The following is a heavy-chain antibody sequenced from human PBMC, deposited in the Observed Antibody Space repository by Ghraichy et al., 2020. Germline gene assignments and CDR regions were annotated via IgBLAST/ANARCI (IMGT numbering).Heavy chain of an antibody. CDR3: ARDSPKSIAARPRLFRY. D-gene: IGHD6-6*01. Sequence: GGSLRLSCAASGFTFSDYYMSWIRQAPGKGLEWVSYISSSGSTIYYADSVKGRFTISRDNAKNSLYLQMNSLRAEDTAVYYCARDSPKSIAARPRLFRYWGQGTLVTVSS. V-gene: IGHV3-11*04. CDR2: ISSSGSTI. CDR1: GFTFSDYY. J-gene: IGHJ4*02.